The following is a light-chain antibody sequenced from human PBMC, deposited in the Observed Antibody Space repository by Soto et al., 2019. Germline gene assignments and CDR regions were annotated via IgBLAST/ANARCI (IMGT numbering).Light chain of an antibody. V-gene: IGKV1-5*01. J-gene: IGKJ1*01. Sequence: IQITQYPSTLSASIGEGVTISCRASQSVNHWLAWYQRKPGKAPKLLIHDASTLESGIPSRFSRSGPGTEFTLTTSSLQPDDFATYYCQQYNRYWTFGQGTKVDI. CDR1: QSVNHW. CDR3: QQYNRYWT. CDR2: DAS.